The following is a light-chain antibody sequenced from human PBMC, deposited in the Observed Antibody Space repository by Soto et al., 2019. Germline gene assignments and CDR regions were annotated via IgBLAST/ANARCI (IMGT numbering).Light chain of an antibody. Sequence: DIQMTQSPSTLSASVGDRVTITCRASQSISSWLAWYQQKPGKAPNLLIYAASNLDSGVPSRFSGSGSGTEFTLTISSLQPDDFASYDCQQYEPYWTFGQGTKVDIK. J-gene: IGKJ1*01. CDR2: AAS. CDR1: QSISSW. CDR3: QQYEPYWT. V-gene: IGKV1-5*01.